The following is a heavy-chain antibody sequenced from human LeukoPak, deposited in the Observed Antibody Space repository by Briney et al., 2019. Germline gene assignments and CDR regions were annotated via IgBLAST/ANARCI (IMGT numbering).Heavy chain of an antibody. D-gene: IGHD1-1*01. CDR3: ARSGSGGYYYGMDV. CDR2: ISAYNGNT. J-gene: IGHJ6*02. CDR1: GYTFTGYY. V-gene: IGHV1-18*04. Sequence: ASVKVSCKASGYTFTGYYMHWVRQAPGQGLEWMGWISAYNGNTNYAQKLQGRVTMTTDTSTSTAYMELRSLRSDDTAVYYCARSGSGGYYYGMDVWGQGTTVTVSS.